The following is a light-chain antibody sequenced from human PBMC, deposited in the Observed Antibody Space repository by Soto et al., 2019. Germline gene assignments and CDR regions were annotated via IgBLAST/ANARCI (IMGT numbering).Light chain of an antibody. CDR2: GAS. Sequence: EIVMTQSPGTLPVSPGERATLFCRASQSVRSSLAWYQQKPGQAPRLLIYGASSRATGIPDRFSGSGSGTDLTLTISRLEPEDFAVYYCQQYGSSPRTFGQGTKVDIK. CDR3: QQYGSSPRT. CDR1: QSVRSS. V-gene: IGKV3-20*01. J-gene: IGKJ1*01.